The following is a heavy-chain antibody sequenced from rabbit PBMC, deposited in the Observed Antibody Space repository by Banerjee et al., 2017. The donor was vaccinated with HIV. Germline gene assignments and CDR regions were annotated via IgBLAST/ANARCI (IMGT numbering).Heavy chain of an antibody. D-gene: IGHD4-2*01. CDR1: GFSFSDRDV. CDR2: INTATGKA. CDR3: ARDAAGREDFNL. V-gene: IGHV1S45*01. Sequence: QEQLVESGGGLVQPGGSLALTCKASGFSFSDRDVMCWVRQAPGKGLEWVACINTATGKAVYATWAKGRFTISRTSSTTVALRMTSLTAADTATYFCARDAAGREDFNLWGPGTLVTVS. J-gene: IGHJ4*01.